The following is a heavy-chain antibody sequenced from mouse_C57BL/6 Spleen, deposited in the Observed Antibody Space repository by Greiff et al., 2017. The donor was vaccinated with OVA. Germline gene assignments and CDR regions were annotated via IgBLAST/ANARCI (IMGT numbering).Heavy chain of an antibody. D-gene: IGHD1-1*01. CDR1: GYTFTSYW. CDR3: ARGANYYGSSPYFDY. CDR2: IDPSDSYT. V-gene: IGHV1-69*01. J-gene: IGHJ2*01. Sequence: VQLQQPGAELVMPGASVKLSCKASGYTFTSYWMHWVKQRPGQGLEWIGEIDPSDSYTNYNQKFKGKSTLTVDKSSSTAYMQLSSLTSEDSAVYYCARGANYYGSSPYFDYWGQGTTLTVSS.